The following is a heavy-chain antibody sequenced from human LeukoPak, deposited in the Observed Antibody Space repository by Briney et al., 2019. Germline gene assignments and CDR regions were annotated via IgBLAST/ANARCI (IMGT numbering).Heavy chain of an antibody. CDR3: AREGPSAMAYYYYGMDV. Sequence: ASVKVSCKASGYTFTSYGISWVRQAPGQGLEWMGWISAYNGNTNYAQKLQGRVTMTTDTSTSTAYMELRSLRSDDTAVYYCAREGPSAMAYYYYGMDVCGQGTTVTVSS. J-gene: IGHJ6*02. V-gene: IGHV1-18*01. CDR1: GYTFTSYG. D-gene: IGHD5-18*01. CDR2: ISAYNGNT.